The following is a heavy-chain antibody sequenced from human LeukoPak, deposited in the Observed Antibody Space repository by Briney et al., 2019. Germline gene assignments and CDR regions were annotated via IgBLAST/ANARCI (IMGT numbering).Heavy chain of an antibody. CDR3: ARDLDLYYFDY. CDR2: INPNSGGT. J-gene: IGHJ4*02. CDR1: GYTFSGYY. Sequence: ASVKVSCKASGYTFSGYYMHRVRQAPGQGVEWMGWINPNSGGTNYAQKFLGMVTMTRNTYNSTAYKELSRLSSDDTAVYYCARDLDLYYFDYWGQGTLVTVSA. D-gene: IGHD3-3*01. V-gene: IGHV1-2*02.